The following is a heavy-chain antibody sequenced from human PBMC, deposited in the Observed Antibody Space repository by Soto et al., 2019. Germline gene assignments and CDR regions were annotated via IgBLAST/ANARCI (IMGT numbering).Heavy chain of an antibody. CDR2: ISYDGSNK. J-gene: IGHJ4*02. D-gene: IGHD3-3*01. Sequence: QVRLVESGGGVVQPGRSLRLSCAASGFTFSSYGMHWVRQAPGKGLEWVAVISYDGSNKYYADSVKGRFTISRDNSKNTLYLQMNSLRAEDTAVYYCAKDDYDFWSGYIDYWGQGTLVTVSS. CDR3: AKDDYDFWSGYIDY. CDR1: GFTFSSYG. V-gene: IGHV3-30*18.